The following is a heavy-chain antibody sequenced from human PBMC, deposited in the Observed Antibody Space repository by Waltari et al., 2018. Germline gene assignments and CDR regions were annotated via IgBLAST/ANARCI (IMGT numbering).Heavy chain of an antibody. Sequence: CSWIRQPPGKGLEWIGEINHSGSTNYNPSLKSRVTISVDTSKNQFSLKLSSVTAADTAVYYCARRLVVVVAAKHNWFDPWGQGTLVTVSS. D-gene: IGHD2-15*01. CDR3: ARRLVVVVAAKHNWFDP. CDR2: INHSGST. V-gene: IGHV4-34*01. J-gene: IGHJ5*02.